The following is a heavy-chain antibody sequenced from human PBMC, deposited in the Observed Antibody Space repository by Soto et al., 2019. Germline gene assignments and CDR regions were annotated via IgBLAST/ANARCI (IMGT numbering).Heavy chain of an antibody. D-gene: IGHD1-26*01. V-gene: IGHV4-34*01. J-gene: IGHJ4*02. Sequence: QVQLQQWGAGLLKPSGTLSLTCAVYGGSFSGHYWSWIRQRPGKGLEWIGEINHSGSTNYNPSLKSRVTISVDTSKNQFSLKLSSVTAADTAVYYCARVGQVGGNDYWGQGTLVTVSS. CDR2: INHSGST. CDR1: GGSFSGHY. CDR3: ARVGQVGGNDY.